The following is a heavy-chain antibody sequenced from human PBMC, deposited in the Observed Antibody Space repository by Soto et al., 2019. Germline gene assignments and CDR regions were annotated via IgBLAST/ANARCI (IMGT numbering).Heavy chain of an antibody. CDR2: ISGGGGST. J-gene: IGHJ3*01. D-gene: IGHD2-21*02. V-gene: IGHV3-23*01. CDR3: AKGFIVVVTVLRPDDAFDV. Sequence: EVQLLESGGGLVQPGGSLRLSCAASEFTFGNYGMNWVRQAPGKGLEWVSGISGGGGSTYYADSVKGRFTISRDPSKNTVFLEMNSLRAEDTAVYYCAKGFIVVVTVLRPDDAFDVWGQGTLVTVSS. CDR1: EFTFGNYG.